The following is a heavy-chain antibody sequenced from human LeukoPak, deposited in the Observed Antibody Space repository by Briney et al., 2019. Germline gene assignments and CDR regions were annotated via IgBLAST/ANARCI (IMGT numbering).Heavy chain of an antibody. CDR2: INPNSGGT. J-gene: IGHJ4*02. Sequence: GASVRVSCKASGYTFTGYYMHWVRQAPGQGLEWMGWINPNSGGTNYAQKFQGRVTMTRDTPISTAYMELSRLRSDDTAVYYCARDRRITMVRGVIPFDYWGQGTLVTVSS. V-gene: IGHV1-2*02. D-gene: IGHD3-10*01. CDR3: ARDRRITMVRGVIPFDY. CDR1: GYTFTGYY.